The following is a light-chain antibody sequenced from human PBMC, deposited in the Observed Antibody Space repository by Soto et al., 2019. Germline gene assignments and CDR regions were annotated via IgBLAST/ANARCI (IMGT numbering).Light chain of an antibody. CDR3: QQCNIYPRT. Sequence: DIQMTQSPSTLSASVGDRVTITCRASQSIGSWLAWYQQKPGKAPKLLIYKASSLESGVPSRFSGSGSGTEFTLTISSLQPDEFATYYCQQCNIYPRTFGQGNKVEIK. J-gene: IGKJ1*01. CDR2: KAS. CDR1: QSIGSW. V-gene: IGKV1-5*03.